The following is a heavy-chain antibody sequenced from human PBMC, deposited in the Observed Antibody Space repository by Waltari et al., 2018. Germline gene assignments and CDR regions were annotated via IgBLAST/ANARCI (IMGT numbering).Heavy chain of an antibody. Sequence: QAQLLQSGLEVKMPGASVKLSCKASGYTFSSYGISWVRQVPGQGLEWMGWISGYNDYTQYAEKFRGRVRMTTDTSTRTAYMELRSLKSDDTAVYYCAREGYYHGSGTYAPPAYYGMDVWGQGTTVTVSS. CDR3: AREGYYHGSGTYAPPAYYGMDV. D-gene: IGHD3-10*01. V-gene: IGHV1-18*01. CDR2: ISGYNDYT. J-gene: IGHJ6*02. CDR1: GYTFSSYG.